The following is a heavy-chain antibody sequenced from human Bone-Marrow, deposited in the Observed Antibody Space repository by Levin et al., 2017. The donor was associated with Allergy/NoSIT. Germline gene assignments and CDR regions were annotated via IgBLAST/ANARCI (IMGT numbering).Heavy chain of an antibody. CDR3: AKGYCTNGVCYTYAFDI. CDR2: ISGSGGST. Sequence: RPGGSLRLSCAASGFTFSSYAMSWVRQAPGKGLEWVSAISGSGGSTYYADSVKGRFTISRDNSKNTLYLQMNSLRAEDTAVYYCAKGYCTNGVCYTYAFDIWGQGTMVTVSS. J-gene: IGHJ3*02. CDR1: GFTFSSYA. V-gene: IGHV3-23*01. D-gene: IGHD2-8*01.